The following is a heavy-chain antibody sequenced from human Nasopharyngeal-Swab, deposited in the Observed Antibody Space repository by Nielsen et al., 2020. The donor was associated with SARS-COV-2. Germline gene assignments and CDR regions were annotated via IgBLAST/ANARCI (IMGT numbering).Heavy chain of an antibody. Sequence: WIRQPPGKGLEWIGRIYTSGSTNYNPSLKSRVTISVDTSKNKFSLKLSSVTAADTAVYYCARGITTLYYYYYMDVWGKGTTVTVSS. CDR3: ARGITTLYYYYYMDV. CDR2: IYTSGST. D-gene: IGHD3-10*01. V-gene: IGHV4-61*02. J-gene: IGHJ6*03.